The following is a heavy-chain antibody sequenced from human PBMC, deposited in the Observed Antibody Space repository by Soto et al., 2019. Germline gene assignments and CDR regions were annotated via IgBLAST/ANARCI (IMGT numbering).Heavy chain of an antibody. D-gene: IGHD1-7*01. J-gene: IGHJ4*02. CDR3: AKNQERELPRVIDF. V-gene: IGHV3-23*01. CDR2: MSGSSSTT. Sequence: WGSLRLSCATSGLTFSNYAMRWVRQAPGGGLEWASSMSGSSSTTYYADSVKGRFTISRDRSKNTLYLQRSSLRAEDTALYYCAKNQERELPRVIDFWGQGTLVTVS. CDR1: GLTFSNYA.